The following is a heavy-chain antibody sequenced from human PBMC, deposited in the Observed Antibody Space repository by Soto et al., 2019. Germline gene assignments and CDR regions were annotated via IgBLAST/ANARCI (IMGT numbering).Heavy chain of an antibody. CDR2: ISGSGGST. Sequence: WSLRLSCAASGFTFSSYAMSWVRQAPGKGLEWVSAISGSGGSTYYADSVKGRFTISRDNSKNTLYLQMNSLRAEDTAVYYCAKKGGTSGSYSASYYGMDVWGQGTTVTVSS. J-gene: IGHJ6*02. V-gene: IGHV3-23*01. CDR3: AKKGGTSGSYSASYYGMDV. D-gene: IGHD1-26*01. CDR1: GFTFSSYA.